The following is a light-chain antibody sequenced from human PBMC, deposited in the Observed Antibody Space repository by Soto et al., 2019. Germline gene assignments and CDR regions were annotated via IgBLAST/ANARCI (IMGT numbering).Light chain of an antibody. V-gene: IGKV3-15*01. CDR2: DTS. CDR1: QSIRSN. J-gene: IGKJ4*01. Sequence: VITKSLYTITVSPWAGATHSCMVSQSIRSNLAWYQHKPGQTPRLLTYDTSTRATGVPARFSGSRSGPEFTLTINSLQSEDFAIYYCQPYNNWPLTFGGGTKV. CDR3: QPYNNWPLT.